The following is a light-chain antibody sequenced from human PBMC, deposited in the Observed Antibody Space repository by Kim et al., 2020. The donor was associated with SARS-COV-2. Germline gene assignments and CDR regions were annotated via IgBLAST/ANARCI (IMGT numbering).Light chain of an antibody. J-gene: IGLJ3*02. CDR1: SLRSYY. CDR2: GKN. V-gene: IGLV3-19*01. CDR3: NSRDSSGNHHWV. Sequence: SSELTQDPAVSVALGQTVRITCQGDSLRSYYASWYQQKPGQAPVRVIYGKNNRPSGIPDRFSGSSSGNTASLTITGAQAEDEADYYCNSRDSSGNHHWVF.